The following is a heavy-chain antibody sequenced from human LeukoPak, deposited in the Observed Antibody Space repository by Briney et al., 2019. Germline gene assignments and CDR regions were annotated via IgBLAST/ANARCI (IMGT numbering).Heavy chain of an antibody. D-gene: IGHD2-2*01. CDR1: GGSISSGDYY. CDR2: IYYSGST. CDR3: ARGVVPAAMSY. Sequence: ASETLSLTCTVSGGSISSGDYYWSWIRQPPGKGQEWIGYIYYSGSTYYNPSLKSRVTISVDTSKNQFSLKLSSVTAADTAVYYCARGVVPAAMSYWGQGTLVTVSS. J-gene: IGHJ4*02. V-gene: IGHV4-30-4*01.